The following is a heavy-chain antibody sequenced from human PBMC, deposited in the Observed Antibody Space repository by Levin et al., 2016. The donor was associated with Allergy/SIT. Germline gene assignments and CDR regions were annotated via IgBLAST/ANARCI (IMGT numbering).Heavy chain of an antibody. CDR1: GGTFSSYA. CDR2: IIPIFGTA. CDR3: ARGITPRTIEDAFDI. Sequence: SVKVSCKASGGTFSSYAISWVRQAPGQGLEWMGGIIPIFGTANYAQKFQGRVTITADESTSTAYMELSSLRSEDTAVYYCARGITPRTIEDAFDIWGQGTMVTVSS. D-gene: IGHD4-23*01. V-gene: IGHV1-69*13. J-gene: IGHJ3*02.